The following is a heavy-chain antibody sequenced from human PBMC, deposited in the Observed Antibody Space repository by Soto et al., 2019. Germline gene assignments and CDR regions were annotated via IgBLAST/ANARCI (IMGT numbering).Heavy chain of an antibody. CDR3: ARGSQLERLLDWFDP. V-gene: IGHV1-69*13. CDR2: IIPIFGTA. Sequence: ASVKVSCKASGGTFSSYAISWVRQAPGQGLEWMGGIIPIFGTANYAQKFQGRVTITADESTSTAYMELSSLRSEDTAVYYCARGSQLERLLDWFDPWGQGTLVTVSS. D-gene: IGHD1-1*01. CDR1: GGTFSSYA. J-gene: IGHJ5*02.